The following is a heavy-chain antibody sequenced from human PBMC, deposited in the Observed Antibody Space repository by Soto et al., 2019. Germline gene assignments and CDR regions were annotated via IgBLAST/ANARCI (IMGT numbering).Heavy chain of an antibody. D-gene: IGHD3-22*01. CDR1: GYSFTSYW. V-gene: IGHV5-10-1*01. CDR2: IDPSDSYT. Sequence: PGESLKISCKGSGYSFTSYWISWVRQMPGKGLEWMGRIDPSDSYTNYSPSFQGHVTISADKSISTAYLQWSSLKASDTAMYYCSTSFLDSSGYYLSRCHGWGQGTTVTRSS. CDR3: STSFLDSSGYYLSRCHG. J-gene: IGHJ6*02.